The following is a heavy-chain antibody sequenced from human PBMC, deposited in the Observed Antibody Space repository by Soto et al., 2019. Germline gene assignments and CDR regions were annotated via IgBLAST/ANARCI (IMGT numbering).Heavy chain of an antibody. D-gene: IGHD1-7*01. CDR3: TRSTNWNYDYYFDY. V-gene: IGHV2-70*01. Sequence: SGPTLVNPKRPLILTCAFSGFSLSRKGMSVSWIRQPPGKALEFLALIDWEEEKFYSPSLRTRLTVSKDTSKSQVVLTLTNVDPVDTATYYCTRSTNWNYDYYFDYWGQGTLVTVSS. J-gene: IGHJ4*02. CDR2: IDWEEEK. CDR1: GFSLSRKGMS.